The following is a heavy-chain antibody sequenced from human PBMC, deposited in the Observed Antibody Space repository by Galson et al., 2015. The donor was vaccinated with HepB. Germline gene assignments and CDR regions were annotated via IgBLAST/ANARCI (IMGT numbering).Heavy chain of an antibody. CDR1: GYILTELS. V-gene: IGHV1-24*01. Sequence: SVKVSCKVSGYILTELSMHWVRQAPGKGLEWMGGFDPEDGETIYAQKFQGRVTMTEDTSTDTVYMQLTSLRSDDTAVYFCARQSPTEDVEVVPTTIVRSDYYGMDVWGQGTTVTVSS. J-gene: IGHJ6*02. D-gene: IGHD2-2*02. CDR3: ARQSPTEDVEVVPTTIVRSDYYGMDV. CDR2: FDPEDGET.